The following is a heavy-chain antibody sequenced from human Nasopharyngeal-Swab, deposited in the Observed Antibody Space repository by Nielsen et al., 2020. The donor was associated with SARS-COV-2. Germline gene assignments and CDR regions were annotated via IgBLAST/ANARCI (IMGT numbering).Heavy chain of an antibody. CDR1: GYSISSGYY. V-gene: IGHV4-38-2*01. J-gene: IGHJ4*02. D-gene: IGHD2-21*01. CDR3: ARQVVVETHNFDY. CDR2: IYHSGNT. Sequence: GSLRLSCAVSGYSISSGYYWGWIRQPPGKGLEWIGSIYHSGNTYYNPSLKSRVTISVDTSKNQFSLKLSSVTAADTAVYYCARQVVVETHNFDYWGQGTLVTVSS.